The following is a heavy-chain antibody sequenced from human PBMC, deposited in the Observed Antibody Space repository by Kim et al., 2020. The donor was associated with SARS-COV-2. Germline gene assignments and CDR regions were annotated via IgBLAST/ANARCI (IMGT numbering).Heavy chain of an antibody. J-gene: IGHJ3*02. Sequence: YDADQATGRLTITRANTQNSLYLQMNSLGAEDAAVYYCARDRGSLDAFDIWGQGTMVTVSS. D-gene: IGHD6-13*01. V-gene: IGHV3-21*01. CDR3: ARDRGSLDAFDI.